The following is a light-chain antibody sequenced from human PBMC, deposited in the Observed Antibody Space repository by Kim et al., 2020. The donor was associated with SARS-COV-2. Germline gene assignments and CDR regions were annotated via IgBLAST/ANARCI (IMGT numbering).Light chain of an antibody. CDR3: GTWDSSLSTVV. CDR2: DNN. V-gene: IGLV1-51*01. Sequence: GQKVTISCSGSSSNIGNNYVSWYQQLPGTAPKRLIYDNNKRPSGIPDRFSGSESGTSATLGITGLQTGDEADYYCGTWDSSLSTVVFGGGTQLTVL. J-gene: IGLJ2*01. CDR1: SSNIGNNY.